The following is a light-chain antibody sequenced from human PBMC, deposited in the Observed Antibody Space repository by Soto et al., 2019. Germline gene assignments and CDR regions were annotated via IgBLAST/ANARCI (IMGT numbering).Light chain of an antibody. CDR3: KSYNSAPIT. CDR1: HDISNY. Sequence: DIQMTQSPSSLSASVGDRVTITCRASHDISNYLAWYQQKPGKVHKLLIYVASTLQSGVPSRFSGSGSGTDFILTIKSLQPEDVATYYCKSYNSAPITFGPGTRLEIK. CDR2: VAS. V-gene: IGKV1-27*01. J-gene: IGKJ5*01.